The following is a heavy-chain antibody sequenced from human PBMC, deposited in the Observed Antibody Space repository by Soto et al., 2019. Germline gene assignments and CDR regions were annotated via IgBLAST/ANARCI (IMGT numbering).Heavy chain of an antibody. D-gene: IGHD3-9*01. J-gene: IGHJ5*02. CDR1: GGSISSGGYY. Sequence: SETLSLTCTVSGGSISSGGYYWSWIRQHPGKGLEWIGYIYYSGSTYYNPSLKSRVTISVDTSKNQFSLKLSSVTAADTAVYYCARDTLYYDILTGYPTHNWFDPWGQGTLVTVSS. CDR3: ARDTLYYDILTGYPTHNWFDP. V-gene: IGHV4-31*03. CDR2: IYYSGST.